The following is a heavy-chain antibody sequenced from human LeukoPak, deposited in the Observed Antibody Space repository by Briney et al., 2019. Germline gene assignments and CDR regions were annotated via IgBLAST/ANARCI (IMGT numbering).Heavy chain of an antibody. CDR1: GFTSGVYA. V-gene: IGHV3-23*01. Sequence: PGGSLRLSCVASGFTSGVYAMSWVRQAPGKGLEWVSAFSGGGDSFYADSVKGRFTISRDNSKNTLYLQMSSLRAEDTAVYYCAKDLGSVVTPPSLDFWGQGTLVTVSS. CDR2: FSGGGDS. J-gene: IGHJ4*02. D-gene: IGHD4-23*01. CDR3: AKDLGSVVTPPSLDF.